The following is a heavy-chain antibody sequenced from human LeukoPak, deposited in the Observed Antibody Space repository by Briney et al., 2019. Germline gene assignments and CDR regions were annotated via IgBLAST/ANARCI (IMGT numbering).Heavy chain of an antibody. Sequence: ASVKVSCKASGYTFTGYYMHWVRQAPGQGLEGMGWINPNSGGTNYAQKFQGRVTMTRDTSISTAYMELSRLRSDDTAVYYCASRRSSGPIGPFDYWGQGTLVTVSS. CDR1: GYTFTGYY. D-gene: IGHD3-22*01. CDR2: INPNSGGT. V-gene: IGHV1-2*02. CDR3: ASRRSSGPIGPFDY. J-gene: IGHJ4*02.